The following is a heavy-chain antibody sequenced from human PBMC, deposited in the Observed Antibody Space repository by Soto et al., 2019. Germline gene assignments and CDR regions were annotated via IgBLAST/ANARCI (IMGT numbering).Heavy chain of an antibody. Sequence: PSQTLSLTCAISVDSVSSNSAAWNWIRQSPSRGLEWLGRTYYRSKWYNDYAVSVKSRITINPDTSKNQFSLQLNSVTPEDTAVYYCARDPFPYGSGSTSYSDYWGQGTLVTVSS. V-gene: IGHV6-1*01. CDR3: ARDPFPYGSGSTSYSDY. CDR1: VDSVSSNSAA. D-gene: IGHD3-10*01. J-gene: IGHJ4*02. CDR2: TYYRSKWYN.